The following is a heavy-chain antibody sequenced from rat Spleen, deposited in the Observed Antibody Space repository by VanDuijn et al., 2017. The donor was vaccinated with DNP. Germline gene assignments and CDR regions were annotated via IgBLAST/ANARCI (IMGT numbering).Heavy chain of an antibody. J-gene: IGHJ3*01. D-gene: IGHD1-2*01. CDR1: GFSLTNYH. CDR3: ARSPETSYIYFPRAY. CDR2: MWSDGDT. V-gene: IGHV2-32*01. Sequence: QVQLKESGPGLVQPSQTLSLTCTVSGFSLTNYHIHWIRQPPGKGLEWMGLMWSDGDTSYNSALKSRLSISRDTSKSQVFLKMNSLQTEDTATYYCARSPETSYIYFPRAYWGQGTLVTVSS.